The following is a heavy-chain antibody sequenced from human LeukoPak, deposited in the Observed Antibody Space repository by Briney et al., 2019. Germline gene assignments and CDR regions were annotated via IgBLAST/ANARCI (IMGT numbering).Heavy chain of an antibody. CDR1: GFTFSIYE. Sequence: GGSLRLSCEASGFTFSIYEVNWVRQAPGKGLEWLSHISDSGSSTHYADSVKGRFTISRDNSKNSLYLEMNSLRVEDTAIYYCARDATTAIGTVYMDVWGKGTTVTISS. V-gene: IGHV3-48*03. J-gene: IGHJ6*03. CDR3: ARDATTAIGTVYMDV. CDR2: ISDSGSST. D-gene: IGHD1-1*01.